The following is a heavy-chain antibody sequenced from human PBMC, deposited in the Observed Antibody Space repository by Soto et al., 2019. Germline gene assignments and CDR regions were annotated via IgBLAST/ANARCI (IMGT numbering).Heavy chain of an antibody. V-gene: IGHV3-7*03. D-gene: IGHD2-21*01. CDR3: AREGLLFCLDY. CDR2: IKEDGSEK. Sequence: GGSLRLSCAVSGFTFSSYWMSWVRQAPGKGLEWVANIKEDGSEKYYVDSVKGRFTISRDNAKNSLYLQMNSLRAEDTAVYYCAREGLLFCLDYWGQGTLVTVSS. J-gene: IGHJ4*02. CDR1: GFTFSSYW.